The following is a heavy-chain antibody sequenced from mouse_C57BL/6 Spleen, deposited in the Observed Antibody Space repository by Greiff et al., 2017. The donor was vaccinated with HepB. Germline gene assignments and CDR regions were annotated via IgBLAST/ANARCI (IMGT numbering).Heavy chain of an antibody. CDR2: IDPSDSET. CDR3: ARSYGYGFYYFDY. V-gene: IGHV1-52*01. Sequence: QVQLQQPGAELVRPGSSVKLSCKASGYTFTSYWMHWVKQRPIQGLEWIGNIDPSDSETHYNQKFKNKATLTVDKSSSTAYMQISNLTSEDSAVYYCARSYGYGFYYFDYWGQGTTLTVSS. CDR1: GYTFTSYW. J-gene: IGHJ2*01. D-gene: IGHD2-2*01.